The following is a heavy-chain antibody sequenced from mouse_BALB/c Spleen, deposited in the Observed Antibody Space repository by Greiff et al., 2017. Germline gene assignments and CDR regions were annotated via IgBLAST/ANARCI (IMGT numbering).Heavy chain of an antibody. CDR2: INSNGGNT. D-gene: IGHD1-1*01. V-gene: IGHV5-6-3*01. Sequence: EVQLVESGGGLVQPGGSLKLSCAASGFTFSSYGMSWVRQTPDKRLELVATINSNGGNTYYPDSVKGRFTISRDNAKNTLYLQMSSLKSEDTAMYYCARALYYAYYFDYWGQGTTLTVSS. CDR1: GFTFSSYG. J-gene: IGHJ2*01. CDR3: ARALYYAYYFDY.